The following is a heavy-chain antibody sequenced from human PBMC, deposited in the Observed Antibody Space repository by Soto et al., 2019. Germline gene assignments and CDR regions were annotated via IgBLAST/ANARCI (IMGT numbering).Heavy chain of an antibody. CDR2: INAGNGDT. CDR1: GYTFTIDA. D-gene: IGHD5-12*01. J-gene: IGHJ4*02. Sequence: AASVKVSCKASGYTFTIDAIHWVRQAPGQRPEWMGWINAGNGDTNYSQKLQGRVTISRDTSASTAYLDLSSLISEDTAVYYCARSYSGYDFSLFDFWGQGTVVTVSS. V-gene: IGHV1-3*01. CDR3: ARSYSGYDFSLFDF.